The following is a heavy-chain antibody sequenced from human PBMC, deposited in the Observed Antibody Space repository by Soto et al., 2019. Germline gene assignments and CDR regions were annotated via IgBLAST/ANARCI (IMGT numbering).Heavy chain of an antibody. Sequence: QITLKESGPTLVKPTQTLTLTCNFSGFSLSTNGVGVGWIRQPPGKALEWLALIYWNDNKRYSPSLQSRLTITKDTYKNQVVLTMTNMDPVDTATYYCVHSERDGYNPNWFDPWGQGTLVTVSS. CDR1: GFSLSTNGVG. CDR3: VHSERDGYNPNWFDP. V-gene: IGHV2-5*01. CDR2: IYWNDNK. D-gene: IGHD6-25*01. J-gene: IGHJ5*02.